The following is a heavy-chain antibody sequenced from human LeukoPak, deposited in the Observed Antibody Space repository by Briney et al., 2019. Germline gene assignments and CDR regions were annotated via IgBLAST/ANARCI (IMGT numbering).Heavy chain of an antibody. V-gene: IGHV3-23*01. J-gene: IGHJ4*02. CDR3: AKGSRSSRPYYFDY. D-gene: IGHD6-6*01. Sequence: PGGSLRLSCAASGFTFSNYAMSWFRQTPEKGLEWVSAITDSGGDTYHADSVEGRFTISRDNSKNVLYMQMNSLRVEDTAMYYCAKGSRSSRPYYFDYWGQGTLVTVSS. CDR1: GFTFSNYA. CDR2: ITDSGGDT.